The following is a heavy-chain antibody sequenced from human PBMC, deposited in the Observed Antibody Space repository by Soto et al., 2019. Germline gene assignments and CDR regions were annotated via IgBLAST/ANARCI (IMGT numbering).Heavy chain of an antibody. D-gene: IGHD3-22*01. Sequence: PGESLKISCKGSGYSFTSYWISWVRQMPGKGLEWMGRIDPSDSYTNYSPSFQGHVTISADKSISTAYLQWSSLKASDTAMYYCVLGYYDSSGYLWFDYWGQGTLVTVSS. CDR1: GYSFTSYW. J-gene: IGHJ4*02. V-gene: IGHV5-10-1*01. CDR3: VLGYYDSSGYLWFDY. CDR2: IDPSDSYT.